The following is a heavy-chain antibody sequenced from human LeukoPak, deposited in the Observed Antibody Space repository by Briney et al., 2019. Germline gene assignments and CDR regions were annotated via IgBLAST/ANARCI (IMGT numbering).Heavy chain of an antibody. CDR2: IYYSGST. V-gene: IGHV4-59*08. J-gene: IGHJ5*02. D-gene: IGHD5-18*01. CDR1: RGSISRYY. Sequence: PETLSLTCTVSRGSISRYYWSWIRQPPGKGLERIGHIYYSGSTNYNLSLMSRVTISVDTSKNQFSLKLRSLTAADTAVYYCARHVGYGNNWFDPWGQGPLVTVAS. CDR3: ARHVGYGNNWFDP.